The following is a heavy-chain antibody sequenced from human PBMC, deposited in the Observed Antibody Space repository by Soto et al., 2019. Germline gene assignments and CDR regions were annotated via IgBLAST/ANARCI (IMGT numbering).Heavy chain of an antibody. D-gene: IGHD3-10*01. V-gene: IGHV3-11*01. CDR1: GVTFSDYY. Sequence: SLTLTCTASGVTFSDYYMSWIRHPPGKGLEWVSHISSSGNSIDYGDSVRGRFTISWDNAKKSLYLQMKSLRPEDTAVYYCARRRYGSGSNDFWGQGTLVTVSS. J-gene: IGHJ4*02. CDR3: ARRRYGSGSNDF. CDR2: ISSSGNSI.